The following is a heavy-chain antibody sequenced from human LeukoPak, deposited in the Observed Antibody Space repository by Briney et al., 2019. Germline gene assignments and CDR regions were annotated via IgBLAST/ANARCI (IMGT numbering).Heavy chain of an antibody. CDR3: AGRNWFDP. CDR1: GGSISSCGYY. J-gene: IGHJ5*02. V-gene: IGHV4-39*07. CDR2: INHSGST. Sequence: SETLSLTCTVSGGSISSCGYYWSWIRQPPGKGLEWIGEINHSGSTNYNPSLKSRVTISVDTSKNQFSLKLSSVTAADTAVYYCAGRNWFDPWGQGTLVTVSS.